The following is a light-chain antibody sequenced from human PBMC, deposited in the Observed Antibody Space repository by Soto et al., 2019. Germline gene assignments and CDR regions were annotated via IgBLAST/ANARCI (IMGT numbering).Light chain of an antibody. V-gene: IGKV3D-20*01. CDR2: DAS. Sequence: EIVLTQSPATLSLSPGERATLSCGASQSVSSSYFAWYQQKPGLAPRLLIYDASSRAAGIPDSISGGGSGRVFTLTISRLETEDFAVYYCQQYGRSPYTFGQGTKLEIK. CDR1: QSVSSSY. CDR3: QQYGRSPYT. J-gene: IGKJ2*01.